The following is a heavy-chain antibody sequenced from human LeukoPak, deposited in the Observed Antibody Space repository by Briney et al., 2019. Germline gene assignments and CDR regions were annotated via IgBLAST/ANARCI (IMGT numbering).Heavy chain of an antibody. CDR2: IYYSGRT. CDR1: GGSVSSSTYF. D-gene: IGHD3-22*01. J-gene: IGHJ4*02. Sequence: PSETLSLTCTVSGGSVSSSTYFWSWIRQPPGKGLEWIGYIYYSGRTSSDPSVKSRFTMTVNTAKNQFYLRLSSVTAAGTAVYYCARRPYDSSGHFDYWGQGTLLTVSS. CDR3: ARRPYDSSGHFDY. V-gene: IGHV4-61*01.